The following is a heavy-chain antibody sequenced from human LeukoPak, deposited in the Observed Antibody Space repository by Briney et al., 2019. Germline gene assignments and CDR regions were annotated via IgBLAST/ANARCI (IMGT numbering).Heavy chain of an antibody. D-gene: IGHD5-12*01. CDR1: GDSVSSNSAA. J-gene: IGHJ4*02. CDR3: ARGAHIVGTNFDY. CDR2: TYYRSKWYN. Sequence: SQTLSLTCAISGDSVSSNSAAWNWNRQSPSRGLEWLGRTYYRSKWYNDYAVSVKSRITINPDTSKNQFSLQLNSVTPEDTAVYCCARGAHIVGTNFDYWGQGTLVTVSS. V-gene: IGHV6-1*01.